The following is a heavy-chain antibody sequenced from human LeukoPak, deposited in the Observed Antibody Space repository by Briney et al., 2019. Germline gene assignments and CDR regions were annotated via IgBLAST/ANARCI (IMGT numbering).Heavy chain of an antibody. CDR1: GFTFSNFW. D-gene: IGHD3-22*01. Sequence: PGGSLRLSCAASGFTFSNFWXXWXXXXXXXXXXXXANIKQDGSEKXXVXSXXGRFTXSRDNAKNSLYLQMSSLRGDDTALYYCASEDNTGSSAYWGQGTLVTVSS. CDR3: ASEDNTGSSAY. CDR2: IKQDGSEK. J-gene: IGHJ4*02. V-gene: IGHV3-7*01.